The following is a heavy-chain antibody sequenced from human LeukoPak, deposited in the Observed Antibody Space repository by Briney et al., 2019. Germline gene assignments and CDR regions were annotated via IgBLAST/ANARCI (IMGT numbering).Heavy chain of an antibody. CDR2: INHIGST. CDR3: ARASVAYDYVWGSYRSENYFDY. CDR1: GGSFSGYY. D-gene: IGHD3-16*02. Sequence: KTSETQSLTCAVYGGSFSGYYWSWIRQPPGKGLEWIGEINHIGSTNYNPSLKSRVTISVDTSKNQFSLKLSSVTAADTAVYYCARASVAYDYVWGSYRSENYFDYWGQGTLVTVSS. J-gene: IGHJ4*02. V-gene: IGHV4-34*01.